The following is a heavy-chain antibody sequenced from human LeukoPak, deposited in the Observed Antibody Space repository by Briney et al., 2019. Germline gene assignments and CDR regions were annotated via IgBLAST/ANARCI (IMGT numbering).Heavy chain of an antibody. J-gene: IGHJ4*02. Sequence: GGSLRLSCAASGFTFSSYSMNWVRQAPGKGLEWVSYISRDSRTIYEADSVKGRFTISRDNARNSLFLLMNSLRAEDTAIYYCARGDYYDSSAYPSRGFDYWGQGTLVTVSS. CDR3: ARGDYYDSSAYPSRGFDY. D-gene: IGHD3-22*01. V-gene: IGHV3-48*01. CDR2: ISRDSRTI. CDR1: GFTFSSYS.